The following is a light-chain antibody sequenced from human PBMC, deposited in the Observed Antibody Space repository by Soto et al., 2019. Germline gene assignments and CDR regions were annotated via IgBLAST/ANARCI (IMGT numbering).Light chain of an antibody. J-gene: IGKJ3*01. CDR2: GAY. CDR3: QQYGSSPPIT. Sequence: EIVLTQSPGTLSLSPGERATLSCRASQSVSSSYLAWYQQKPVQAPRLLIYGAYNTDTGIPDRFSGSGSGTDFTLTISRLEPEDFAVYYCQQYGSSPPITFGPGTKVDIK. V-gene: IGKV3-20*01. CDR1: QSVSSSY.